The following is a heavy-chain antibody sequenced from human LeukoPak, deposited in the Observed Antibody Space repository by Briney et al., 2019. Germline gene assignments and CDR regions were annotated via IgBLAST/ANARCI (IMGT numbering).Heavy chain of an antibody. CDR2: ISDSGGDT. CDR1: GFTFSSYA. J-gene: IGHJ5*02. Sequence: GGSLRLSRAASGFTFSSYAMSWVRQAPGKGLEWVSAISDSGGDTYYTDSVKGRFTISRDNAKNSVYLQMNSLRPEDTAVYYCSRDRLGGLDLWGQGTLVTVSS. D-gene: IGHD5-12*01. CDR3: SRDRLGGLDL. V-gene: IGHV3-23*01.